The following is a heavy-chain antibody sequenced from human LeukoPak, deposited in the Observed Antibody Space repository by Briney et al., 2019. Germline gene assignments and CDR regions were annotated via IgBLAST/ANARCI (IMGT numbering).Heavy chain of an antibody. CDR1: GFTFSSYA. Sequence: GGSLRLSCEASGFTFSSYAMHWVRQDPGKGLEWVAVISYDGSNKYYADSVKGRFTISRDNSKNTLYLQMNSLRAEDTAVYYCTRDRSDSSGYCDYWGQGTLVTVSS. J-gene: IGHJ4*02. CDR3: TRDRSDSSGYCDY. D-gene: IGHD3-22*01. CDR2: ISYDGSNK. V-gene: IGHV3-30*04.